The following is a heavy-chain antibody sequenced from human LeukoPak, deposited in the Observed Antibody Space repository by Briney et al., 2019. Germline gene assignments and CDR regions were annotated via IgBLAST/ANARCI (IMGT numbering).Heavy chain of an antibody. CDR3: ARDIVGGVEYYFDY. V-gene: IGHV3-23*01. CDR2: ISGSGGST. CDR1: GFTFSSYA. J-gene: IGHJ4*02. D-gene: IGHD3-16*01. Sequence: GGSLRLSCAASGFTFSSYAMSWVRQAPGKGLEWVSAISGSGGSTYYADSVKGRFTISRDNSKNTLYLQMNSLRAEDTAVYYCARDIVGGVEYYFDYWGQGTLVTVSS.